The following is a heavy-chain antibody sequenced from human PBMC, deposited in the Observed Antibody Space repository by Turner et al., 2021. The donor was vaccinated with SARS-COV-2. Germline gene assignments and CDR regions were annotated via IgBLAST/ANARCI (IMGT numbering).Heavy chain of an antibody. CDR3: AREDYYDSSGSLDY. D-gene: IGHD3-22*01. Sequence: QVQLVESGGGVVQPGRSPRLPCAASGFTFSTYAMHWVRQAPGKGLEWVAVISYDGSDKYDADSVKGRFTISRDNSKNTLYLQMNSLRAEDTAVYYCAREDYYDSSGSLDYWGQGTLVTVSS. J-gene: IGHJ4*02. V-gene: IGHV3-30-3*01. CDR1: GFTFSTYA. CDR2: ISYDGSDK.